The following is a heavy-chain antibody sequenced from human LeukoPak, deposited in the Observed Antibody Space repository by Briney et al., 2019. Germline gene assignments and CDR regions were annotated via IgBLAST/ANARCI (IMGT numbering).Heavy chain of an antibody. V-gene: IGHV4-39*02. J-gene: IGHJ3*02. CDR1: GGSVSSRPHF. Sequence: SETLSLTCTVSGGSVSSRPHFWAWIRQTPGKGLEWIGTIYYTGSANYNPSLKSQVTMSVDTSKDHFYLNLSSVTATDTAVYFCVRLLGGYFAGNTFDIWGQGTVVSVSS. D-gene: IGHD3-9*01. CDR2: IYYTGSA. CDR3: VRLLGGYFAGNTFDI.